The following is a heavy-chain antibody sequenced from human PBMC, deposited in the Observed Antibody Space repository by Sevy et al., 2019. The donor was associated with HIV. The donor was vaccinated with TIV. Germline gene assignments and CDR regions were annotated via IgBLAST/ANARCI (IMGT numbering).Heavy chain of an antibody. CDR3: TRGGAVGAPDH. J-gene: IGHJ4*02. D-gene: IGHD1-26*01. CDR2: IKEDGSET. V-gene: IGHV3-7*01. CDR1: GFTFADYW. Sequence: GGSLRLSCAASGFTFADYWMTWVRQDPGKGLEWVANIKEDGSETYYLDSVKGRFTISRDNAKNSLYLQMSYVGVDDTAMYSCTRGGAVGAPDHWGQGALVTVSS.